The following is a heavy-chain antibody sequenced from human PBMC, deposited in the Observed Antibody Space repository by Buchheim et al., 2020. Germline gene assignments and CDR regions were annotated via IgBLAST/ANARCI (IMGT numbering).Heavy chain of an antibody. CDR3: AKALRAYDSSGYPYLSSFDY. D-gene: IGHD3-22*01. CDR2: ISGSGGST. CDR1: GFTFSISW. J-gene: IGHJ4*02. V-gene: IGHV3-23*04. Sequence: EVQLVESGGGLVQPGGSLRLSCAASGFTFSISWMSWVRQAPGKGLEWVSAISGSGGSTYYADSVKGRFTISRDNSKHTLYLQMNSLRAEDTAVYYCAKALRAYDSSGYPYLSSFDYWGQGTL.